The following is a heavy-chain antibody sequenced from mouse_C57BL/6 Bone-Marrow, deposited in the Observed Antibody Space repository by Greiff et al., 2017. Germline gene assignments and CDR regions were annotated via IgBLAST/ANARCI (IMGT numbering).Heavy chain of an antibody. D-gene: IGHD1-1*01. Sequence: DVQLQESGAELVRPGASVKLSCTASGFNIKDDYMHWVKQRPEQGLEWIGWIDPENGDTEYASKFQGKATITADTASNTAYLQLSSLTSEDTAVYYCTPFITTVVADYWGQGTTLTVSS. CDR3: TPFITTVVADY. CDR2: IDPENGDT. J-gene: IGHJ2*01. V-gene: IGHV14-4*01. CDR1: GFNIKDDY.